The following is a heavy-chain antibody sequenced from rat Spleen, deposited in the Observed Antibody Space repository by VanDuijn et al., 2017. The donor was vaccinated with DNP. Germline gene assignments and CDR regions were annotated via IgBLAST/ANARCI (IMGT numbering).Heavy chain of an antibody. CDR2: IWAGGGS. CDR3: TRHDYYFDY. D-gene: IGHD1-7*01. CDR1: GFSLTSYH. Sequence: QVQLKESGPGLVQPSQTLSLTCTVSGFSLTSYHVSWVRQPPGKSLVWMGSIWAGGGSNYNSAVQSRLSISRDTSKSQVFLEVHSLQPEDKGTDYCTRHDYYFDYWGQGVMVTVSS. J-gene: IGHJ2*01. V-gene: IGHV2-72*01.